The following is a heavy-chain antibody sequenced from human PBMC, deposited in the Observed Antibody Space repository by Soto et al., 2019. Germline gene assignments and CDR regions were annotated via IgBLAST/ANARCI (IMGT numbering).Heavy chain of an antibody. Sequence: ASVKVSCKASGYTFTGYYMHWVLQAPGQGLEWMGWINPNSGGTNYAQKFQGRVTMTRDTSISTAYMELSRLRSDDTAVYYCARVDIVVVPAAIYYGMDVWGQGTTVTVSS. J-gene: IGHJ6*02. CDR2: INPNSGGT. CDR1: GYTFTGYY. V-gene: IGHV1-2*02. D-gene: IGHD2-2*01. CDR3: ARVDIVVVPAAIYYGMDV.